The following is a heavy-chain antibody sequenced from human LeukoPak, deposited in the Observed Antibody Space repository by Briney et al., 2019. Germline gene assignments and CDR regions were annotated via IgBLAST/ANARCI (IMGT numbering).Heavy chain of an antibody. D-gene: IGHD2-2*02. CDR2: IYYSGST. V-gene: IGHV4-59*08. CDR3: ARVLMKSAAIGGAFDY. J-gene: IGHJ4*02. Sequence: SETLSLTCNVSGASISSYYWSWIRQPPGKGREWIGYIYYSGSTNYNPSLKSRVTISVDTSKNQFSLKLSSVTAADTAVYYCARVLMKSAAIGGAFDYWGQGTLVTVSS. CDR1: GASISSYY.